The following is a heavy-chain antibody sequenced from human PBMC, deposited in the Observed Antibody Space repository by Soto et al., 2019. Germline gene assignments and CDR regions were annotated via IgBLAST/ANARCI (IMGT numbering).Heavy chain of an antibody. CDR3: ARQGEYYYYYMDV. Sequence: SETLSLTCAVYGGSFSGYYWSWIRQPPGNGLEWIGEIYHSGSTYYNPSLKSRVTISVDTSKNQFSLNLSSVTAADTAVYYCARQGEYYYYYMDVWGKGTTVTVSS. J-gene: IGHJ6*03. V-gene: IGHV4-34*01. CDR1: GGSFSGYY. CDR2: IYHSGST.